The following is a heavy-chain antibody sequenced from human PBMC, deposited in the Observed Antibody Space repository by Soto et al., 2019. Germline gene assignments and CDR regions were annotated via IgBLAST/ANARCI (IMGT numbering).Heavy chain of an antibody. J-gene: IGHJ4*02. D-gene: IGHD6-19*01. CDR1: GFTFSSYG. Sequence: QVQLVESGGGVVQPGRSLRLSCAASGFTFSSYGMHWVRQAPGKGLEWVAVISYDGSNKYYADSVKGRFTISRDNSKNTLYLQMNSLRAEDTAVYYCAKRGSGWETDYWGQGTLVTVSS. CDR2: ISYDGSNK. CDR3: AKRGSGWETDY. V-gene: IGHV3-30*18.